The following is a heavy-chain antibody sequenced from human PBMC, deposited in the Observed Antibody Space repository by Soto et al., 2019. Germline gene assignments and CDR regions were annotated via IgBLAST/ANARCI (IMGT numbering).Heavy chain of an antibody. CDR2: INAGNGNT. CDR3: ARDRIPVPASATRSSWFDP. D-gene: IGHD2-15*01. V-gene: IGHV1-3*05. J-gene: IGHJ5*02. CDR1: GYTFTTYA. Sequence: QVQLVQSGAEEKKPGASVKVSCKASGYTFTTYAMHWVRQAPGQRLEWMGWINAGNGNTKYSQKFQGRVTITRDTSASTAYMELSSLRSEDTAVYYCARDRIPVPASATRSSWFDPWGQGTLVTVSS.